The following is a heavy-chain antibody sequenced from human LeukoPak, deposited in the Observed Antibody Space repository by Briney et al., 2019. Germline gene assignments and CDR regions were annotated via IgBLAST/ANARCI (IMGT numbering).Heavy chain of an antibody. D-gene: IGHD2-2*01. V-gene: IGHV1-2*06. J-gene: IGHJ4*02. Sequence: GASVKVSCKASGYTFTGYHMHWVRQAPEQGLEWMGRINPNSGDTNYAQKFQGRVTMTRDTSISTAYVELSRLRSDDTAVYYCARDYCSSTSCLFDYWGQGTLVTVSS. CDR1: GYTFTGYH. CDR2: INPNSGDT. CDR3: ARDYCSSTSCLFDY.